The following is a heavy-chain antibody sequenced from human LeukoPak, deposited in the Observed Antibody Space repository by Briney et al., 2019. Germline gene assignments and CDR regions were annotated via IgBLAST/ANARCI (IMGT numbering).Heavy chain of an antibody. CDR3: AKDAVGGTAYYFDC. CDR2: ISGSGGST. V-gene: IGHV3-23*01. J-gene: IGHJ4*02. Sequence: GGSLRLSCAASGFTFSSYAMSWVRQAPGKGLEWVSAISGSGGSTYYAGSVKGRFTISRDNSKNTLYLQMNRLRAEDTALYYCAKDAVGGTAYYFDCWGQGTLVTVSS. CDR1: GFTFSSYA. D-gene: IGHD1-26*01.